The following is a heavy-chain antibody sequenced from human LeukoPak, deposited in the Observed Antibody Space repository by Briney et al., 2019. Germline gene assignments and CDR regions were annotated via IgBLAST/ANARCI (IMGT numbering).Heavy chain of an antibody. Sequence: GGSLRLSCAASGFTFFNYGMHWVRQAPGKGLDWVAVIWNDGSYKYYADPVKGRFTISRDNPKNTLYLQMNSLRAEDTAIYYCAKVVQYTASTGTGLDYWGQGTLVTV. CDR1: GFTFFNYG. V-gene: IGHV3-33*06. CDR3: AKVVQYTASTGTGLDY. CDR2: IWNDGSYK. J-gene: IGHJ4*02. D-gene: IGHD6-13*01.